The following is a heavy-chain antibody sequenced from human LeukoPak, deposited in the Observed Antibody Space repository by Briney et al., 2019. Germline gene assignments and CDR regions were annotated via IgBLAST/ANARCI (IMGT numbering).Heavy chain of an antibody. J-gene: IGHJ5*02. CDR1: GGSISSTSYY. CDR2: IYYSGST. CDR3: ATLTTPGWFNP. V-gene: IGHV4-39*07. D-gene: IGHD1-1*01. Sequence: SETLSLTCTVSGGSISSTSYYWGWIRQPPGKGLEWIGNIYYSGSTYYNPSLKSRVTISVDTSKNQFSLKLSSVTAADTAVYYCATLTTPGWFNPWGQGTLVTVFS.